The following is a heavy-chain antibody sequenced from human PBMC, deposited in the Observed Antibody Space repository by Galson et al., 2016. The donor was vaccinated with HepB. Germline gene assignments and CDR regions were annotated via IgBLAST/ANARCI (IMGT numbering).Heavy chain of an antibody. J-gene: IGHJ4*02. D-gene: IGHD6-19*01. V-gene: IGHV3-74*01. CDR2: ISTDGGFT. CDR3: ARVGGSGSSCPYCFDY. CDR1: GFIFSSYW. Sequence: LRLSCAASGFIFSSYWMHWVRQAPGKGLVWVSRISTDGGFTSDAESVKGRFSTSRDNVKNTLYLQLNSLSADDTGVYYCARVGGSGSSCPYCFDYWGQGTLVTVST.